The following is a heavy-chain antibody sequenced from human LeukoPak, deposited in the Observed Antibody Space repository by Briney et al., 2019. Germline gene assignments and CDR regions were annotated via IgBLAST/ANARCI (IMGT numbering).Heavy chain of an antibody. CDR3: ARGGRIVVVPAAPFDY. Sequence: KPSGTLSLTCAVSGGSISSSSYYWGWVRPPPGKGLEWIGSIYYSGSTYYNPSLKSRVTISVDTSKNQFSLKLSSVTAADTAVYYCARGGRIVVVPAAPFDYWGQGTLVTVSS. D-gene: IGHD2-2*01. J-gene: IGHJ4*02. CDR1: GGSISSSSYY. CDR2: IYYSGST. V-gene: IGHV4-39*01.